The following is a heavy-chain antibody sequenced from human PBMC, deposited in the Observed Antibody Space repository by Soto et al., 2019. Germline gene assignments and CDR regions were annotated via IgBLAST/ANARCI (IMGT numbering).Heavy chain of an antibody. Sequence: ASVKVSCKASGYTFTNYDINWVRQATGQGLEWMGWMNPDSGNTGCAQKFQGRVTMTRNTSISTAYMELSSLRYDDTAVYYCARGRLRQTWFDPSGQGTLVTVSS. CDR1: GYTFTNYD. J-gene: IGHJ5*02. CDR3: ARGRLRQTWFDP. CDR2: MNPDSGNT. V-gene: IGHV1-8*01.